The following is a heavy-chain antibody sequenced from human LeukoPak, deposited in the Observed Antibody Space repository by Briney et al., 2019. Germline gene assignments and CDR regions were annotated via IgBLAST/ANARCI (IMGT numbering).Heavy chain of an antibody. CDR2: VTPTAGDT. V-gene: IGHV1-46*01. J-gene: IGHJ4*02. CDR3: VRDLLAGYDY. CDR1: GYIFITYY. Sequence: ASVKVSCKASGYIFITYYIHWVRQAPGQGLEWMGVVTPTAGDTRYAQQFQGRVTMTRDTCTSTVYMELSSLRFEDTAVYYCVRDLLAGYDYWGQGTLVTVSS. D-gene: IGHD2-15*01.